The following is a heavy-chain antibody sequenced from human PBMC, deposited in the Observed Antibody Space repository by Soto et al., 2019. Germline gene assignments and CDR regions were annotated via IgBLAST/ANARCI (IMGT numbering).Heavy chain of an antibody. V-gene: IGHV4-4*02. Sequence: PSETLSLTCAVSGGSISSSNWWSWVRQPPGKGLEWIGDIYHSGSTNYNPSLKSRVTISVDKSKNQFSLKLSSVTAADTAVYYCARDGHCSSTSCYWHYYYYGMDVWGQGTTVTVSS. CDR2: IYHSGST. J-gene: IGHJ6*02. CDR1: GGSISSSNW. CDR3: ARDGHCSSTSCYWHYYYYGMDV. D-gene: IGHD2-2*01.